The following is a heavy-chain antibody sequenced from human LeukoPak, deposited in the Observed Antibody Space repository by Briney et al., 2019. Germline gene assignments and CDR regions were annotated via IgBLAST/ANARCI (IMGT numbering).Heavy chain of an antibody. D-gene: IGHD4-17*01. J-gene: IGHJ4*02. CDR2: ISAYNGNT. Sequence: ASVKVSCKASGYTFTGYGISWVRQAPGQGLEWMGWISAYNGNTNYAQKLQGRVTMTTDTSTSTAYMELRSLRSDDTAVYYCARDRVIIAVTDRGGFPDYWGQGTLVTVSS. CDR3: ARDRVIIAVTDRGGFPDY. V-gene: IGHV1-18*01. CDR1: GYTFTGYG.